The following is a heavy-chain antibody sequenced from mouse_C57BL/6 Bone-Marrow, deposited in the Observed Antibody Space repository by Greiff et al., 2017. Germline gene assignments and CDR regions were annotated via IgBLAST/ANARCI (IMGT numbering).Heavy chain of an antibody. V-gene: IGHV1-81*01. CDR3: ARSRGWGYYFDY. J-gene: IGHJ2*01. CDR2: IYPRSGNT. CDR1: GYTFTSYG. D-gene: IGHD3-3*01. Sequence: VQLQQSGAELARPGASVKLSCKASGYTFTSYGISWVKQRTGQGLEWIGEIYPRSGNTYYNEKFKGKATLTADKSSSTAYMELRSLTSEDSAVYFCARSRGWGYYFDYWGQGTTLTVSS.